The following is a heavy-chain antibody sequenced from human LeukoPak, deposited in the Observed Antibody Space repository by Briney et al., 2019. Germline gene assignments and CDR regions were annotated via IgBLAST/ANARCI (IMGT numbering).Heavy chain of an antibody. CDR2: ISYDGSNK. Sequence: PGGSLRLSCAASGFTFSSYAMHWVRQAPGKGLEWVAVISYDGSNKYYADSVKGRFTISRDNSKNTLYLQMNSLGAEDTAVYYCARDVGVVVVVAATLDYWGQGTLVTVSS. CDR3: ARDVGVVVVVAATLDY. J-gene: IGHJ4*02. CDR1: GFTFSSYA. D-gene: IGHD2-15*01. V-gene: IGHV3-30-3*01.